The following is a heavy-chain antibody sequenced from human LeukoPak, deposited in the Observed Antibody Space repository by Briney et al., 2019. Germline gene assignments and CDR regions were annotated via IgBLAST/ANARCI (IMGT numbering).Heavy chain of an antibody. Sequence: GESLKVSCKGSGYRFTTYWIGWVRQMPGKGLEWMGIIYPGDSDTRYSPSFQGQVTISADKSISTAYLQWSGLKASDTAIYYCARSSGSFLPRYVDVWGQGTTVTVSS. V-gene: IGHV5-51*01. D-gene: IGHD1-26*01. CDR1: GYRFTTYW. CDR3: ARSSGSFLPRYVDV. J-gene: IGHJ6*02. CDR2: IYPGDSDT.